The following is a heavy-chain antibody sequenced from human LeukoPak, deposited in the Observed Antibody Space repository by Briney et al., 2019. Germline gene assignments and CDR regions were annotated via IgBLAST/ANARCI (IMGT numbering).Heavy chain of an antibody. V-gene: IGHV3-21*04. CDR1: GFTFSSYS. Sequence: KPGGSLRLSCAASGFTFSSYSMNWVRQAPGKGLEWVSSISSSSSYIYYADSVKGRFTISRDNAKNSLYLQMNSLRAEDTAVYYCARPLYSGYDYYFDYWGQGTLVTVSS. J-gene: IGHJ4*02. CDR3: ARPLYSGYDYYFDY. CDR2: ISSSSSYI. D-gene: IGHD5-12*01.